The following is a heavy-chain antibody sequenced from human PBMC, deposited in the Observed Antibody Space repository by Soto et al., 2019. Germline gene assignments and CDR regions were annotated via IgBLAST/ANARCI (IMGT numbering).Heavy chain of an antibody. V-gene: IGHV4-28*01. CDR1: GYSITNVNW. J-gene: IGHJ3*02. CDR3: ARSPYAAALDI. D-gene: IGHD2-2*01. CDR2: IFHSGTT. Sequence: QVQLQESGPGLVKPSDTLSLTCAVSGYSITNVNWWAWIRQPPGKGLEWIGYIFHSGTTHYNPSLKSXXTXSXXTSKNQFSLKVDSLTAEDTAVYYCARSPYAAALDIWGQGTTVIVSS.